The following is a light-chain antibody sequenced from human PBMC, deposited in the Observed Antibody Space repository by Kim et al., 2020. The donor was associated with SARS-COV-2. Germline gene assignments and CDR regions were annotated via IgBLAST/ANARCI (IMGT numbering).Light chain of an antibody. J-gene: IGKJ4*01. Sequence: EIVLTQFPGTLSLSPGETATLSCRASESVSPRYLAWYQQKPGQAPRLLIFASSNRAPATPDRFSGSGSGTDFTLTISRQEPEDFAAYYCQLCVTSALTFGGGTKVDIK. CDR3: QLCVTSALT. CDR1: ESVSPRY. CDR2: ASS. V-gene: IGKV3-20*01.